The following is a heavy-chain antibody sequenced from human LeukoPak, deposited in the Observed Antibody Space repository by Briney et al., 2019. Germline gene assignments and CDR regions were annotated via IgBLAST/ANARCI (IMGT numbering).Heavy chain of an antibody. J-gene: IGHJ4*02. CDR3: ARVYNWNYFDY. V-gene: IGHV3-7*05. CDR1: GFTFSNYW. CDR2: IKQDGSEK. D-gene: IGHD1-20*01. Sequence: GGSLRLSCAASGFTFSNYWMSWVRQAPGKGLEWVADIKQDGSEKYYVDSAKGRFTISRGNAKNSLYLQMNSLRAEDTAVFYCARVYNWNYFDYWGQGTLVTVSS.